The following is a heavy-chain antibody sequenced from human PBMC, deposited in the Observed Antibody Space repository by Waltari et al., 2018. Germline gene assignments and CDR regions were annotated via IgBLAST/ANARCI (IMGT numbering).Heavy chain of an antibody. D-gene: IGHD5-12*01. V-gene: IGHV4-39*07. CDR2: IYYSGST. CDR3: ARDREATDFYGMDV. CDR1: GGSIRSSRYY. J-gene: IGHJ6*02. Sequence: QLQLQESGPGLVKPSETLSLTCTVSGGSIRSSRYYWGWIRQPPGKGLEWIGSIYYSGSTYYNPSLKSRVTISVDTSKNQFSLKLSSVTAADTAVYYCARDREATDFYGMDVWGQGTTVTVSS.